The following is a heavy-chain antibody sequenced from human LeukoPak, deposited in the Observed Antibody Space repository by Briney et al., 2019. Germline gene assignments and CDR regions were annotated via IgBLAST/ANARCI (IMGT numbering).Heavy chain of an antibody. Sequence: GGSLRLSCAASGFIFSSYAMSWVRQAPGKGLEWVSGIIISGGSTYYADSVKGRFTISRDNSKSTLYLQMNSLRADDTAVYYCAREEGEGGGYNYYYGMDVWGQGTTVTVSS. V-gene: IGHV3-23*01. J-gene: IGHJ6*02. CDR1: GFIFSSYA. CDR2: IIISGGST. D-gene: IGHD2-15*01. CDR3: AREEGEGGGYNYYYGMDV.